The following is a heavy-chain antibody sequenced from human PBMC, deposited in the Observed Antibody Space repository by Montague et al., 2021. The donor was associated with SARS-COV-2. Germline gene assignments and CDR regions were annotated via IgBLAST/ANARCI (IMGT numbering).Heavy chain of an antibody. CDR3: ARGRQHFNMIVVVMTGGEYYFDY. J-gene: IGHJ4*02. V-gene: IGHV4-34*01. CDR2: INHRGTS. CDR1: GGSFSDYF. D-gene: IGHD3-22*01. Sequence: SETLSLTCAVYGGSFSDYFWTWIRQPPGKGLEWIGEINHRGTSNYNPSLKSRVSISVDTSKNQFSLYLGSVTAADTAVYYCARGRQHFNMIVVVMTGGEYYFDYWGQGTLVPVSP.